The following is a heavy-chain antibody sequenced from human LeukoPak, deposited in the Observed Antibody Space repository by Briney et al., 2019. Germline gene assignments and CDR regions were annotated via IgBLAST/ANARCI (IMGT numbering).Heavy chain of an antibody. J-gene: IGHJ3*02. Sequence: GGSLRLSCAASGFTFSSYWMHWVRQAPGKGLVWVSRINTDGSSTSYADSVKGRFTISRDNAKNTLYLQMNSLRAEDTAVYYCARGRVRGVISDAFDIWGQGTMVTVSS. D-gene: IGHD3-10*01. CDR3: ARGRVRGVISDAFDI. CDR2: INTDGSST. V-gene: IGHV3-74*01. CDR1: GFTFSSYW.